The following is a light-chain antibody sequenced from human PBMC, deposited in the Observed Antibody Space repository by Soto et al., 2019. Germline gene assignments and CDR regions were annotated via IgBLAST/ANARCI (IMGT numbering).Light chain of an antibody. V-gene: IGKV1-5*03. CDR3: QPYNSYWT. J-gene: IGKJ1*01. CDR1: QSISSW. Sequence: DIKMTQSPSTLSASVGDRVTITCRASQSISSWLAWYQPKPGKAPKLLIYKASSLESVVPSRFSGSGSGTEFILTISSRQPDDFATYYYQPYNSYWTFGQGTKVEIK. CDR2: KAS.